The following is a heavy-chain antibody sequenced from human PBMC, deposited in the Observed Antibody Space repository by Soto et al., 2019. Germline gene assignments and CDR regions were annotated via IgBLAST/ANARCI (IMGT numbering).Heavy chain of an antibody. J-gene: IGHJ6*02. CDR3: ARREEAAGIGGYYYYYGMDV. CDR1: GFTFSSYE. CDR2: ISSSGSTI. D-gene: IGHD6-13*01. V-gene: IGHV3-48*03. Sequence: GGSLRLSCAASGFTFSSYEMNWVRQAPGKGLEWVSYISSSGSTIYYADSVKGRFTISRDNAKNSLYLQMNSLRAEDTAVYYCARREEAAGIGGYYYYYGMDVWGQGTTVTVPS.